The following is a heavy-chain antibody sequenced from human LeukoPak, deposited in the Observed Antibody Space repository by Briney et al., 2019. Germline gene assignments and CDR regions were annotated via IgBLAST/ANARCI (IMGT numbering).Heavy chain of an antibody. J-gene: IGHJ4*02. CDR2: IWYDGSNK. CDR3: ARDTAGAEAVYYFDY. V-gene: IGHV3-33*01. CDR1: GFTFSSYG. D-gene: IGHD6-13*01. Sequence: GGSLRLSCAASGFTFSSYGMHWVRQAPGKGLEWVAVIWYDGSNKYYADSVKGRFTISRDNSKNTLYLQMNSLRAEDTAVYYCARDTAGAEAVYYFDYWGQGTLVTVSS.